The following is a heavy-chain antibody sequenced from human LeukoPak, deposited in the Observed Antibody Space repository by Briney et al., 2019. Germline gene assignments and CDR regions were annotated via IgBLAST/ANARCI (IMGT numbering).Heavy chain of an antibody. J-gene: IGHJ5*02. CDR1: GGSISSIY. CDR3: ASGGDGYKVDP. Sequence: SETLSLTCTVSGGSISSIYWSWIRQPPGKGLEWIGYIFYSGTTNYNPSLKSRVTISIDTSKNQFSLKLSSVTAADTAVYYCASGGDGYKVDPGGQGTLVTVSS. D-gene: IGHD5-24*01. CDR2: IFYSGTT. V-gene: IGHV4-59*01.